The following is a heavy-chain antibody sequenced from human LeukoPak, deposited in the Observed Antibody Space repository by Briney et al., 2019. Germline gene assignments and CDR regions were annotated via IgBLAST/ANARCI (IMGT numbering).Heavy chain of an antibody. Sequence: AGGSLTLSCSASGFTFSSHGIHWVRQAPGRGLEWLADIWYDGTNKYYEDSVKGRFSISRDDSKNTVYLQMNSLRAEDTAVYYCARAGNEELRGAAVYWGRGTLVTVSA. CDR1: GFTFSSHG. V-gene: IGHV3-33*08. CDR3: ARAGNEELRGAAVY. D-gene: IGHD3-10*01. CDR2: IWYDGTNK. J-gene: IGHJ4*02.